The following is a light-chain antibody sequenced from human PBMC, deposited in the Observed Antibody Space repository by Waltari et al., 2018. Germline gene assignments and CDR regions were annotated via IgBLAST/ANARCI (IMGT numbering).Light chain of an antibody. V-gene: IGKV3-20*01. CDR2: GAS. J-gene: IGKJ1*01. Sequence: EIVLTQSPGTLSLSPGDSATLSCRARQSVSSSYLAWYQQKPGQAPRLPIYGASSRATGIPDRFSGSGSGTEFTLTISRLEPEDFAVYYCHQYGSSPRTFGQGAKVEIK. CDR3: HQYGSSPRT. CDR1: QSVSSSY.